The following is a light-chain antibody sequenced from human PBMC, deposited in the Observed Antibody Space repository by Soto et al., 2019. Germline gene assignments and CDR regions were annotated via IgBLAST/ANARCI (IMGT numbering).Light chain of an antibody. CDR1: QSISTW. CDR2: SAS. CDR3: QQYDGN. Sequence: DIQMTQSPSTLSASVGDRVIITCRASQSISTWLAWYQQKPGEGPKLLIYSASTLQSGVPSRFSGXGSGTEFTLTISGLQPDDFATYYCQQYDGNFGGGTRVEIK. J-gene: IGKJ4*01. V-gene: IGKV1-5*01.